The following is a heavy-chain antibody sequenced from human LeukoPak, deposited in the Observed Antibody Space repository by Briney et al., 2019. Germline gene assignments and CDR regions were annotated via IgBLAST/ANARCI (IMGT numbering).Heavy chain of an antibody. J-gene: IGHJ4*02. CDR2: INGSDDGT. V-gene: IGHV3-23*01. Sequence: GGSLRLSCAASGFTFSSCGMTWVRQAPGKGLEWVSSINGSDDGTYYADSVKGRFTISRDNSKNTLYLQMNSLRAEDTAVYYCAKRGPIYSSSPGNYFDYWGQGTLVTVSS. CDR3: AKRGPIYSSSPGNYFDY. D-gene: IGHD6-6*01. CDR1: GFTFSSCG.